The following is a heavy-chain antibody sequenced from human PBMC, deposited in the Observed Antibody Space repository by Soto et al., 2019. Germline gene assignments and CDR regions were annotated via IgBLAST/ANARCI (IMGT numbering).Heavy chain of an antibody. CDR2: ISAYNGNT. D-gene: IGHD2-2*01. J-gene: IGHJ6*03. CDR3: ARVVGVVVLSAMLDSSYYYMDV. Sequence: ASVKVSCKASGYTFTSYGISWVRQAPGQGLEWMGWISAYNGNTNYAQKLQGRVTMTTYTSTSTAYMELRSLRSDDTAVYYCARVVGVVVLSAMLDSSYYYMDVWGKGTTVTV. CDR1: GYTFTSYG. V-gene: IGHV1-18*01.